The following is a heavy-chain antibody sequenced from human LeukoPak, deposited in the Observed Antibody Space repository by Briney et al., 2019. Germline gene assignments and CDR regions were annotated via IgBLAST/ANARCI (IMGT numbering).Heavy chain of an antibody. CDR1: GGSISSYY. Sequence: SETLSLTCTVSGGSISSYYWSWIRQPAGKGLEWIGRIYTSGSTNYNPSLKSRVTMPVDTSKNQFSLKLSSVTAADTAVYYCARGLIRVVRGVIGYWGQGTLVTVSS. D-gene: IGHD3-10*01. V-gene: IGHV4-4*07. CDR2: IYTSGST. CDR3: ARGLIRVVRGVIGY. J-gene: IGHJ4*02.